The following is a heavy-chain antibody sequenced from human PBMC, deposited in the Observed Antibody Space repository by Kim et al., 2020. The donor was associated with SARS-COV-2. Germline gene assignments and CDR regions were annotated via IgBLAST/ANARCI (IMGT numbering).Heavy chain of an antibody. D-gene: IGHD1-26*01. J-gene: IGHJ4*02. Sequence: NTTNPQKFQGRVAITRDTSASTAYMEVSSLSSEDTAVYYCARLASGSLDYWGQGTLVTVSS. CDR3: ARLASGSLDY. V-gene: IGHV1-3*01. CDR2: NT.